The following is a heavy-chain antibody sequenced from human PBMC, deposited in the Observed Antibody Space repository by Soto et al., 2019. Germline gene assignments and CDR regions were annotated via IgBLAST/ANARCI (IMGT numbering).Heavy chain of an antibody. CDR2: ISYSGNT. CDR3: ARAPMVLSRSYFDS. J-gene: IGHJ4*02. D-gene: IGHD2-8*01. V-gene: IGHV4-59*01. CDR1: GGSLSNFY. Sequence: PSETLSLTCTVSGGSLSNFYWSWIRQPPGQGLEWIGYISYSGNTNYNPSLKSRVSISVDTPKNQLSLNLTSVTAADTAVYYCARAPMVLSRSYFDSWGQGTTVTVSS.